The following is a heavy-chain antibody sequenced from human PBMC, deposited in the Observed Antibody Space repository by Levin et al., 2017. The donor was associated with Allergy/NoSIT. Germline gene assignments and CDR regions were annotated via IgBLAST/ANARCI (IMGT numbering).Heavy chain of an antibody. Sequence: PGGSLRLSCAASGFTFSNYAMNWVRQAPGKGLEWVSTISGSGAGTYYSDSVKGRFTISRDNSKNTLYLQMNSLRSDDTAVYYCAKRSVSGTGILNYFDYWGQGTLVTVSS. D-gene: IGHD6-13*01. CDR1: GFTFSNYA. J-gene: IGHJ4*02. CDR2: ISGSGAGT. CDR3: AKRSVSGTGILNYFDY. V-gene: IGHV3-23*01.